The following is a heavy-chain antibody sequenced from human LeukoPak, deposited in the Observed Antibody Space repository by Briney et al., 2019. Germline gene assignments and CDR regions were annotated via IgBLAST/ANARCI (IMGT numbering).Heavy chain of an antibody. CDR3: ARVYRSYYYDSSGYSFLPVFDY. J-gene: IGHJ4*02. CDR2: INPNSGGT. CDR1: GYTITGYY. Sequence: ASLKVSCKASGYTITGYYMHWVRQAPGQGLEWMGWINPNSGGTNNAQKFTGRVTMTRDTSISTAYMELSRLRSDDTAVYYCARVYRSYYYDSSGYSFLPVFDYWGQGTLVTVSS. V-gene: IGHV1-2*02. D-gene: IGHD3-22*01.